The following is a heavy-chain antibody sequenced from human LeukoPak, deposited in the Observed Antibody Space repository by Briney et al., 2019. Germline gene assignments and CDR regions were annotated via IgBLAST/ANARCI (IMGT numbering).Heavy chain of an antibody. CDR3: ARDSSSWYTVGYYGMDV. CDR2: ISSSGSTI. Sequence: GALRLSCAASGFTFSSYEMNWVRQAPGKGLGWVSYISSSGSTIYYADSVKGRFTISRDNAKNSLYLQMNSLRAEDTAVYYCARDSSSWYTVGYYGMDVWGQGTTVSVSS. J-gene: IGHJ6*02. D-gene: IGHD6-13*01. CDR1: GFTFSSYE. V-gene: IGHV3-48*03.